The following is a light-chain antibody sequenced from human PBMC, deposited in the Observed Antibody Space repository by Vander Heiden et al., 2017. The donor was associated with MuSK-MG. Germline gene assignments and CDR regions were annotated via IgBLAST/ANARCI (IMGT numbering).Light chain of an antibody. Sequence: IQMTQSPSFLSASVGDRVTITCQASQDITNFLNWYQQKPGKAPTLLIYDASNLETGVPSRFSGSGSGTDFSFTISILQPEDIAVYYCQQYDNVPLTFGGGTKVEIK. CDR3: QQYDNVPLT. CDR2: DAS. V-gene: IGKV1-33*01. CDR1: QDITNF. J-gene: IGKJ4*01.